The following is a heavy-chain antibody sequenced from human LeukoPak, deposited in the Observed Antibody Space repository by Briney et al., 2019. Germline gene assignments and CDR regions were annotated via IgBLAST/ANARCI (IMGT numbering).Heavy chain of an antibody. CDR3: ARLPPPLQYPYFYYMDV. CDR2: ISHSGNT. CDR1: GGSFSGYY. D-gene: IGHD4-11*01. J-gene: IGHJ6*03. Sequence: PSETLSLTCAVYGGSFSGYYWSWIRQPPGKGLEWIGEISHSGNTNYNPSLKSRVTISVDTSKNQFSLKLNSVTAADTAVYCCARLPPPLQYPYFYYMDVWGKGTTVTVSS. V-gene: IGHV4-34*01.